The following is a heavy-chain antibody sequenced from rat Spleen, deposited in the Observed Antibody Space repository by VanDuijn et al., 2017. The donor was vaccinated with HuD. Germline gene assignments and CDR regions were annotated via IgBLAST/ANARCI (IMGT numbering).Heavy chain of an antibody. CDR1: GFPSRNYY. V-gene: IGHV5-7*01. J-gene: IGHJ2*01. CDR2: IIYDGSTT. CDR3: ARNLLDY. Sequence: EVQLVESDGGLVQPGRSLKLSCAASGFPSRNYYMAWVRQAPKKGLEWVATIIYDGSTTYYRDSVKGRFTISRDNAKSTLYLQMDSLRSEDTATYYCARNLLDYWGQGVMVTVSS.